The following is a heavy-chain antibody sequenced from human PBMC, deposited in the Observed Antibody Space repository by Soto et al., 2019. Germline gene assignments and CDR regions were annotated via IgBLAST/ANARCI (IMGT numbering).Heavy chain of an antibody. CDR1: GFTFTSSA. CDR2: ISGSGDTT. Sequence: HPGGSLRLSCAASGFTFTSSAMTWVRQAPGEGLEWVSGISGSGDTTYYADSVKGRFTISRDNFKNTLYLQMNSLRAEDTAVYYCAISLKNYYDSSGFYWGQGTLVPVSS. D-gene: IGHD3-22*01. J-gene: IGHJ4*02. V-gene: IGHV3-23*01. CDR3: AISLKNYYDSSGFY.